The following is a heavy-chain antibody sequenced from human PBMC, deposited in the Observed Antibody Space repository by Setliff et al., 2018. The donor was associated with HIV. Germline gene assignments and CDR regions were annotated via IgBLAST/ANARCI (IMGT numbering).Heavy chain of an antibody. CDR3: TRAPFPRLQGTVSDI. J-gene: IGHJ3*02. V-gene: IGHV3-49*04. Sequence: GGSLRLSCTASGFTFGYYALTWVRQAPGKGLEWVGFIRSKAYGGTTEYAASVEGRFTISRDDSKSIAYLQMNSLKTEDTAVYYCTRAPFPRLQGTVSDIWGPGTMVTVSS. CDR1: GFTFGYYA. CDR2: IRSKAYGGTT. D-gene: IGHD4-4*01.